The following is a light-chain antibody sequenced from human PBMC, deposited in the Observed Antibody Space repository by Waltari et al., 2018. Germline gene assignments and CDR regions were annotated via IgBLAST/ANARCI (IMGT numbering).Light chain of an antibody. CDR1: QSVSSD. CDR2: DAP. CDR3: QQRSNWPYT. Sequence: EIVLTQSPATLSLSPGDRATLSCRASQSVSSDLSWYQQKPVQAPRRPLYDAPDRATGIPPRFSGIGSGTDFTLTISSLEAEDFAVYDCQQRSNWPYTFGQGTKLEIK. J-gene: IGKJ2*01. V-gene: IGKV3-11*01.